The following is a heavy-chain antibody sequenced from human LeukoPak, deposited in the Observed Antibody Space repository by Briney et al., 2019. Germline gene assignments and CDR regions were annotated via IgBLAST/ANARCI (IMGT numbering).Heavy chain of an antibody. CDR2: INPNSGGT. CDR1: GYTFTGYY. D-gene: IGHD6-13*01. V-gene: IGHV1-2*02. Sequence: GASVKVSCKASGYTFTGYYMHWVRQAPGQGLEWMGWINPNSGGTNYAQKFQGRVTMTRDTSISTAYMELSRLRSDDTAVYYCARELTGIAAAGLFDYWGQGTLVTLSS. CDR3: ARELTGIAAAGLFDY. J-gene: IGHJ4*02.